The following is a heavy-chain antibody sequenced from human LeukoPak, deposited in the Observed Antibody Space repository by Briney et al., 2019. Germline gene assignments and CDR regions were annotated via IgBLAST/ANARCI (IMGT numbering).Heavy chain of an antibody. CDR2: IRYDGSNT. V-gene: IGHV3-30*02. CDR3: AKDWSCQGNYYYMDV. CDR1: GFIFSSYG. J-gene: IGHJ6*03. D-gene: IGHD1-26*01. Sequence: GGSLRLSCAASGFIFSSYGMHWVRQAPGRGLEWVAFIRYDGSNTYYADSVKGRFTISRDNSKNTLYLQMNSLRGEDTAGYYCAKDWSCQGNYYYMDVWGKGTTVTISS.